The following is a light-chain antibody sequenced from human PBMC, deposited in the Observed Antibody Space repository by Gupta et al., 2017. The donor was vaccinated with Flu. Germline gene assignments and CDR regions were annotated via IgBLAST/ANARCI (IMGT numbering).Light chain of an antibody. J-gene: IGLJ3*02. Sequence: QTYTISCCSDAVESNDVNGSPQNPGPAPCLLMYVDSDSHSGSPSRFSGSKGAATSTLTTNRVHAEDEAHYYCTSANLIRNLWVFGGGTKLTGL. V-gene: IGLV3-21*02. CDR1: AVESND. CDR3: TSANLIRNLWV. CDR2: VDS.